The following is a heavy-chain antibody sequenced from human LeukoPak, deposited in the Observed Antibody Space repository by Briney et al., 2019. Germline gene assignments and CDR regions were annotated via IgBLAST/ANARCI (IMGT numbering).Heavy chain of an antibody. V-gene: IGHV4-59*01. D-gene: IGHD3-3*01. J-gene: IGHJ4*02. Sequence: SETLSLTCTVSHGSISSYYWSWIRQLPGKGLEWIAYIHDSANTNYNPSLKSRVTISVDTSKNQFSLKLSSVTAADTAVYYCARGRITIFGVVTPHFDYRGQGNLVTVSS. CDR3: ARGRITIFGVVTPHFDY. CDR2: IHDSANT. CDR1: HGSISSYY.